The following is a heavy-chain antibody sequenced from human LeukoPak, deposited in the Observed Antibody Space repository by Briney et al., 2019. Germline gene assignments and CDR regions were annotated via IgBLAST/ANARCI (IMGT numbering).Heavy chain of an antibody. V-gene: IGHV3-30*18. CDR3: AKDQAVADPISDDY. D-gene: IGHD6-19*01. CDR1: GFTFSSYG. J-gene: IGHJ4*02. CDR2: ISYDGSNK. Sequence: PGGSLRLSCAASGFTFSSYGMHWVRQAPGKGLEWVAVISYDGSNKYYADSVKGRFTISRDNSKNTLYLQMNSLRAEDTAVYYCAKDQAVADPISDDYWGQGTLVTVSS.